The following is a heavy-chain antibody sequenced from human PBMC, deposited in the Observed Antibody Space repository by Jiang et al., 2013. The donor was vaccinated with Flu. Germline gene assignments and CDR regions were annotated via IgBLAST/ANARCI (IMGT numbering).Heavy chain of an antibody. CDR3: ARISAPEGSYYYYYMDV. V-gene: IGHV2-70*04. CDR1: GFSLSTSGMR. Sequence: PTQTLTLTCTFSGFSLSTSGMRVSWIRQPPGKALEWLARIDWDDDKFYSTSLKTRLTISKDTSKNQVVLTMTNMDPVDTATYYCARISAPEGSYYYYYMDVWGKGTTVTVSS. D-gene: IGHD6-6*01. J-gene: IGHJ6*03. CDR2: IDWDDDK.